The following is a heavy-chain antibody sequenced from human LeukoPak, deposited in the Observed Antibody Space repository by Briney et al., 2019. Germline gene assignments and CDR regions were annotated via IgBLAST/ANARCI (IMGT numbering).Heavy chain of an antibody. J-gene: IGHJ4*02. D-gene: IGHD1-26*01. CDR3: VRGGIVGTTARIPLFDY. Sequence: GSLRLSCAASGFTFSAYWMHWVRQPPGKGLEWIGYIYYSGSTNYNPSLKSRVTMSVDTSKNQFSLKLSSVTAADTAVYYCVRGGIVGTTARIPLFDYWGQGTLVTVSS. V-gene: IGHV4-59*01. CDR1: GFTFSAYW. CDR2: IYYSGST.